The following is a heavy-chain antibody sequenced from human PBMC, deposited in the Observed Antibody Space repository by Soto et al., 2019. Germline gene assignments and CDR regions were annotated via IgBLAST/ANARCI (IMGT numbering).Heavy chain of an antibody. CDR2: ISGSGGST. D-gene: IGHD3-10*01. Sequence: GGSLRLACAASGFTFSSYAMSWVRQAPGKGLEWVSAISGSGGSTYYADSVKGRFTISRDNSKNTLYLQMNSLRAEDTAVYYCAKDRYGSGSYTPTNDYWGQGTLVTVSS. CDR3: AKDRYGSGSYTPTNDY. CDR1: GFTFSSYA. V-gene: IGHV3-23*01. J-gene: IGHJ4*02.